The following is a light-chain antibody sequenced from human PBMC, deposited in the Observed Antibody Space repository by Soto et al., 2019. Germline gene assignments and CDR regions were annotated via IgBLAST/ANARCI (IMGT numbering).Light chain of an antibody. J-gene: IGLJ2*01. Sequence: SYELTQPPSVSVSPGQTASITCSGDRLGDKYVCWYQQRPGQSPLLIIYLDTQRPSGIPERFSGSNSGNTATLTISGTQAMDEADYYCQAWDSTTVVFGGGTQLTVL. CDR3: QAWDSTTVV. CDR2: LDT. V-gene: IGLV3-1*01. CDR1: RLGDKY.